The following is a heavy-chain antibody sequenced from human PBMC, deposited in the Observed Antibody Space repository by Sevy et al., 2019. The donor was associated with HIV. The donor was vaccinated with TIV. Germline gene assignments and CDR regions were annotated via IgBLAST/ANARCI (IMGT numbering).Heavy chain of an antibody. V-gene: IGHV3-9*01. J-gene: IGHJ3*02. CDR1: GFTFDDYA. Sequence: GGSLRLSCAASGFTFDDYAMHWVRQAPGKGLGWVSGISWNSGSIGYADSVKGRFTISRDNAKNSLYLQMNSLRAEDTALYYCAKDISIAAAGTLGAFDIWGQGTMVTVSS. CDR2: ISWNSGSI. CDR3: AKDISIAAAGTLGAFDI. D-gene: IGHD6-13*01.